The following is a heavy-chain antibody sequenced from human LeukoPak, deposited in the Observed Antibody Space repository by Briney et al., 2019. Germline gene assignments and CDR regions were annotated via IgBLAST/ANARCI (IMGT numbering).Heavy chain of an antibody. CDR3: ARHGGTRITLVEVYYFDY. J-gene: IGHJ4*02. CDR2: IYYSGST. Sequence: SETLSLTCTVSGGSISSYYWSWIRQPPGKGLEWIGYIYYSGSTNYNPSLKSRVTISVDTSKNQFSLKLSSVTAADTAVYYCARHGGTRITLVEVYYFDYWGQGTLVTVSS. V-gene: IGHV4-59*01. CDR1: GGSISSYY. D-gene: IGHD4-11*01.